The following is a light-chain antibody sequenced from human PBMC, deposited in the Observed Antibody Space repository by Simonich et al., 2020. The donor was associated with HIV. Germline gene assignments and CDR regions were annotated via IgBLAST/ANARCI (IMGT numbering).Light chain of an antibody. CDR3: QQANSFPYT. Sequence: EIVLTQSPGTLSLSPGERAALSCRASQSVGSNLTWYQQKLGQAPRLPIYDASNRATGIPARFSGSGPGTDFTLTISSLEPEDFATYYCQQANSFPYTFGQGTKLEIK. CDR2: DAS. V-gene: IGKV3D-11*02. J-gene: IGKJ2*01. CDR1: QSVGSN.